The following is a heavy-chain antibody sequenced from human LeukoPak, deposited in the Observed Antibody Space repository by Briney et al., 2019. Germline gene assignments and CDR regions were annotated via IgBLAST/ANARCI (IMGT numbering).Heavy chain of an antibody. CDR3: ARTDYFDY. D-gene: IGHD2-21*02. Sequence: GGSLRLSCVVSGFSLSGNWMHWVRQAPGKGLVWVSRIKNDGSITSYADSMKGRFTISRDNAKNTLYLQMDSLRVEDTAVYYCARTDYFDYWGQGTLVTVSS. V-gene: IGHV3-74*01. CDR1: GFSLSGNW. J-gene: IGHJ4*02. CDR2: IKNDGSIT.